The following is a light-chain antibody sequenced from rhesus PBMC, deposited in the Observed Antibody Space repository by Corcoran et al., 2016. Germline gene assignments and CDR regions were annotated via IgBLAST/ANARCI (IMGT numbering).Light chain of an antibody. J-gene: IGKJ4*01. CDR2: YAS. CDR3: QQHNSYPLT. CDR1: QAIRNY. V-gene: IGKV1S14*01. Sequence: DIQMTQSPSSLSASVGHTVTITCRTSQAIRNYLAWYQQKPGKAPKPLIYYASNLESGVPARFSGSGSGTDFTLTISSLQPEDFATYSCQQHNSYPLTFGGGTKVELK.